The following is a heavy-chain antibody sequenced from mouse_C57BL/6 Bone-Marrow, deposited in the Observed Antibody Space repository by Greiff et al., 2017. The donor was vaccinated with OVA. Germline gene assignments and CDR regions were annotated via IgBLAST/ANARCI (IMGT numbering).Heavy chain of an antibody. Sequence: QVQLQQPGAELVKPGASVKLSCKASGYTFTGYCIHWVKQRPGQGLEWIGMIHPGSGSTNYNEKFKSKATLTVDKSSSTAYMQLSSLTSEDAAVYCCAPFPGGYAMDYWGQGTSVTVSS. V-gene: IGHV1-64*01. CDR3: APFPGGYAMDY. D-gene: IGHD4-1*01. CDR2: IHPGSGST. CDR1: GYTFTGYC. J-gene: IGHJ4*01.